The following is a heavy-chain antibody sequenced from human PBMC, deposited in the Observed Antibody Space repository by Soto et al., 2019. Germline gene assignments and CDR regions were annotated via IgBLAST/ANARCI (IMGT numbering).Heavy chain of an antibody. CDR2: TYYRSKWYN. J-gene: IGHJ4*02. CDR1: GDSVSSNSAA. D-gene: IGHD7-27*01. CDR3: ARAPRPPATGDLSAMYYFDY. Sequence: KQSQTLSLTCAISGDSVSSNSAAWNWIRQSPSRGLEWLGRTYYRSKWYNDYAVSVKSRITINPDTSKNQFSLQLNSVTPEDTAVYYCARAPRPPATGDLSAMYYFDYWGQGTLVTVSS. V-gene: IGHV6-1*01.